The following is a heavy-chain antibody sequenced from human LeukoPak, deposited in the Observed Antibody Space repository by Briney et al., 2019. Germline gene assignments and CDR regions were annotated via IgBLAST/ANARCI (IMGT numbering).Heavy chain of an antibody. D-gene: IGHD5-18*01. V-gene: IGHV4-39*01. Sequence: ETLPLTCTVSGVSISSSSYHWDWIRQPPGKGLEWIGSIYDSGSTYYSPSLKSRVTISVDTSRNQFSLKLNSVTAADTAVYYCTRQVLHTAMDYWGQGTLVTVSS. CDR3: TRQVLHTAMDY. J-gene: IGHJ4*02. CDR2: IYDSGST. CDR1: GVSISSSSYH.